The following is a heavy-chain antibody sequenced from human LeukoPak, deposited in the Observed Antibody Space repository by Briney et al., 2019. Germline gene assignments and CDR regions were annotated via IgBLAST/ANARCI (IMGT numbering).Heavy chain of an antibody. CDR2: INHSGST. CDR3: ARGGLAAAGTPYYYYMDV. J-gene: IGHJ6*03. CDR1: GGSFSGYY. V-gene: IGHV4-34*01. D-gene: IGHD6-13*01. Sequence: SETLSLTCAVYGGSFSGYYLSWIRQPPGKGLEWIGEINHSGSTNYNPSLKSRVTISVDTSKNQFSLKLSSVTAADTAVYYCARGGLAAAGTPYYYYMDVWGKGTTVTVSS.